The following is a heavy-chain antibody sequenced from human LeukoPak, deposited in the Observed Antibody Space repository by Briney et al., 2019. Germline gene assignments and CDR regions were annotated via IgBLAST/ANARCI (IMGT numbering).Heavy chain of an antibody. D-gene: IGHD5/OR15-5a*01. CDR2: INHSGST. CDR1: GGSFSNYY. CDR3: ARGPLSTRGPSGKVNYFDY. Sequence: PSETLSLTCAVYGGSFSNYYWSWIRQPPGKGLEWIGEINHSGSTNYNPSLKSRVTISVDTSKNQFSLKLSSVTAADTAVYYCARGPLSTRGPSGKVNYFDYWGQGTLVTVSS. V-gene: IGHV4-34*01. J-gene: IGHJ4*02.